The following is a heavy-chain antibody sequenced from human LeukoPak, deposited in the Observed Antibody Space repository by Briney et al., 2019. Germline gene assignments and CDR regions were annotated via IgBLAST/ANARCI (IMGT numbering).Heavy chain of an antibody. Sequence: GGSLRLSCAASGFTFSSYSLNWVRQAPGKGLEWVSYITSSSSSIYYADSVKGRFTISRDNAKNSLYLQMNSLRAEDTAMYYCAKDYCSGGRCYSVDYWGQGTLVTVSS. CDR1: GFTFSSYS. CDR3: AKDYCSGGRCYSVDY. V-gene: IGHV3-48*04. J-gene: IGHJ4*02. D-gene: IGHD2-15*01. CDR2: ITSSSSSI.